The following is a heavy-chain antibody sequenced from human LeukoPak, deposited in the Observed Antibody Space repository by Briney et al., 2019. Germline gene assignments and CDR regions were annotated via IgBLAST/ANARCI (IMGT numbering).Heavy chain of an antibody. CDR1: VGSISSYY. V-gene: IGHV4-59*01. J-gene: IGHJ4*02. Sequence: SETLPLTCTVSVGSISSYYWSWIRQPPGKGLEWIGYIYYSGSTNFNPSLKSRVTISVDTSKSQFSLKLSSVTAADTAVYYCARLKSVALAGPYYFDYWGQGTLVTVSS. CDR3: ARLKSVALAGPYYFDY. D-gene: IGHD6-19*01. CDR2: IYYSGST.